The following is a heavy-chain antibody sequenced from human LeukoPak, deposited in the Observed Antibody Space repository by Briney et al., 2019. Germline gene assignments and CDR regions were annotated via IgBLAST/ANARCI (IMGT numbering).Heavy chain of an antibody. D-gene: IGHD6-13*01. CDR2: IIPIFGTA. Sequence: GSSVKLSFQASGGTFSSYAISWVRPAPGQGLEWMGGIIPIFGTANYAQKFQGRVTITTDESTSTAYMELSSLRSEDTAVYYCARGYSSSWLWVNYWGQGTLVTVSS. J-gene: IGHJ4*02. CDR3: ARGYSSSWLWVNY. V-gene: IGHV1-69*05. CDR1: GGTFSSYA.